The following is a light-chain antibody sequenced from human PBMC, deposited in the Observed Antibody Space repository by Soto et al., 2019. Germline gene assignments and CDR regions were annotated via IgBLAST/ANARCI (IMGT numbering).Light chain of an antibody. V-gene: IGLV2-8*01. CDR1: GSDIGYYPY. Sequence: QSALTQPPSASGSPGQSVTISCTGSGSDIGYYPYVSWYQQHPGKAPKLMIYEVTKRPSGVPDRFSGSKSGNTASLTVSGLQAEDEADYYCSSYAASNNYVFGTGTKLTVL. CDR3: SSYAASNNYV. CDR2: EVT. J-gene: IGLJ1*01.